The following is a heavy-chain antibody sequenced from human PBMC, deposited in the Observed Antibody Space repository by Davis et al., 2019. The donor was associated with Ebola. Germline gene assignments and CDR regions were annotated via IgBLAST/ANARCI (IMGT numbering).Heavy chain of an antibody. J-gene: IGHJ6*04. Sequence: GGSLRPSCPASGFTSSSNSMNWVRQAPGKGLEWVSFISSSSNYIYYADSVKGRFTVSRDNAKNSLYLQMNSLRAEDTAVYYCVRLELEPMGALDVWGKGTTVTVSS. V-gene: IGHV3-21*01. D-gene: IGHD1-1*01. CDR3: VRLELEPMGALDV. CDR2: ISSSSNYI. CDR1: GFTSSSNS.